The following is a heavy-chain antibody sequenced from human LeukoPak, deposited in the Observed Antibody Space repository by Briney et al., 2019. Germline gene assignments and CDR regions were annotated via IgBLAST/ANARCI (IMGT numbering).Heavy chain of an antibody. CDR3: ARDLKIGYNSGWYSFDY. V-gene: IGHV4-59*01. D-gene: IGHD6-19*01. J-gene: IGHJ4*02. CDR1: GGSISPYY. CDR2: IYYSGTT. Sequence: PSETLSLTCTVSGGSISPYYWGWIRQPPGKGLEWIGYIYYSGTTNYNPSLKSRVTMSVDTSKNQLSLKLNSVTPADTAVYYCARDLKIGYNSGWYSFDYWGQGTLVTVSS.